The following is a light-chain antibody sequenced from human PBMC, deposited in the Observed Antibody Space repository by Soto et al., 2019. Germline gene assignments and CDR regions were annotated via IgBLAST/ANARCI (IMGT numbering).Light chain of an antibody. J-gene: IGLJ3*02. CDR3: AAWDDTLSVWV. V-gene: IGLV1-40*01. Sequence: QSVLTQPPSVSGAPGQRVTLSCTGNSSNLGAGYDVHWYQQLPGAAPKLVIFGNRNRPSGVPDRFSGSKSGTSASLAISGLQSEDEADYYCAAWDDTLSVWVFGGGTKLTVL. CDR1: SSNLGAGYD. CDR2: GNR.